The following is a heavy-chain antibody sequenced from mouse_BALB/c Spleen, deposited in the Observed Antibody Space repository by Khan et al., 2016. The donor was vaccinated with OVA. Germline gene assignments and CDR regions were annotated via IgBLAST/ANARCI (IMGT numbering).Heavy chain of an antibody. V-gene: IGHV2-2*02. Sequence: QVQLKESGPGLVHPSQSLSITCTVSGFSLTTYGVHWVRQSPGKGLEWLGVIWSGGSTDYNAAFISRLSISKDSSKSQVFFKMNSLQVNDTAIYYCARNYDYDEGLAYWGQGTLVTVSA. CDR1: GFSLTTYG. CDR3: ARNYDYDEGLAY. CDR2: IWSGGST. D-gene: IGHD2-4*01. J-gene: IGHJ3*01.